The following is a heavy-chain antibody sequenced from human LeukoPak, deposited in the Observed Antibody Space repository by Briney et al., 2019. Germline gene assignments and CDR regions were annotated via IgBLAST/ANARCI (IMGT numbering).Heavy chain of an antibody. Sequence: GGSLRLSCTASGFTFGDYAMNWVRQAPGRGLEWVGFIRSKTYGGTTEYAASVKGRFTISRDDSKSIAYLQMNSLKTEDTAVYYCTTYLGVMDLSYLQYWGQGTLVTVSS. CDR2: IRSKTYGGTT. D-gene: IGHD3-10*01. CDR3: TTYLGVMDLSYLQY. J-gene: IGHJ4*02. CDR1: GFTFGDYA. V-gene: IGHV3-49*04.